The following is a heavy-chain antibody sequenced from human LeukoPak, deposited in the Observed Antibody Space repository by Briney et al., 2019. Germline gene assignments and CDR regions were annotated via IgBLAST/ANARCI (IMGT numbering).Heavy chain of an antibody. CDR3: AKDTPASEPDYYYGMDV. V-gene: IGHV3-53*01. D-gene: IGHD1-26*01. J-gene: IGHJ6*02. CDR1: GFSVSTDH. CDR2: IYNDGST. Sequence: GGSLRLSCAASGFSVSTDHMSWVRQAPGKGLEWVSVIYNDGSTYYADTVKGRFTISRDNSKNTLYLQMNSLRAEETAVYYCAKDTPASEPDYYYGMDVWGQGITVTVSS.